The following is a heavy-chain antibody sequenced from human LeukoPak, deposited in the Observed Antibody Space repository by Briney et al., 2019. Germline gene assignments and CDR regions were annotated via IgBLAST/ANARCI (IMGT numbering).Heavy chain of an antibody. CDR3: ARAPVATPSEFDY. Sequence: PSETLSLTCAVYGGSFSGYYWSWIRQPPGKGLEWIGEINHSGSTNCNPSLKSRVTISVDTSKNQFSLKLSSTTAADTAVYYCARAPVATPSEFDYWGQGTLVTVSS. CDR1: GGSFSGYY. V-gene: IGHV4-34*01. CDR2: INHSGST. J-gene: IGHJ4*02. D-gene: IGHD5-12*01.